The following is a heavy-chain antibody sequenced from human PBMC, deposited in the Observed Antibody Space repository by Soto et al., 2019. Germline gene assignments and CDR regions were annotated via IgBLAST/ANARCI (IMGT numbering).Heavy chain of an antibody. Sequence: QVQLVQSGAEVKKPGSSVKVSCKASGGTFGSYTISWVRLAPGQGLEWVGGIIPIFTTTNYAQKFLGRVTITADRSTGTAYMELSRLGSEDTAVYYCAIGTSVKGATGRAFDIWGQGTMITVSS. CDR3: AIGTSVKGATGRAFDI. V-gene: IGHV1-69*06. CDR2: IIPIFTTT. J-gene: IGHJ3*02. CDR1: GGTFGSYT. D-gene: IGHD1-26*01.